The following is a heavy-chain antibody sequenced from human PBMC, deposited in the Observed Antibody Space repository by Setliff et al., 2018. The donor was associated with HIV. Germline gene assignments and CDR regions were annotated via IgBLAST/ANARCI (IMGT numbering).Heavy chain of an antibody. Sequence: GESLKISCAASGFIFDDYAMHWVRQVPGKGLEWVALVSWDGRTTNYADSVKGRFTISRDSSKNSLYLEMNSLRTEDTALYYCAKEGGSERMPFFYYYMDVWGKGTTVTVSS. CDR3: AKEGGSERMPFFYYYMDV. D-gene: IGHD3-10*01. CDR2: VSWDGRTT. J-gene: IGHJ6*03. CDR1: GFIFDDYA. V-gene: IGHV3-43*01.